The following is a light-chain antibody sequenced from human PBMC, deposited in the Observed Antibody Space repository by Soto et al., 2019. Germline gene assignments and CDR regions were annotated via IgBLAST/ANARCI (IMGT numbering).Light chain of an antibody. CDR3: QQYYSYPRT. Sequence: DIQITQSPSSLSASVGDRVSITCRASQSISRYLNWYQQKTGRAPKLLMYAASSLKSGVPSRFSGSGSGTDFTLTISCLQSEDFATYYCQQYYSYPRTFGQGTRWIS. J-gene: IGKJ1*01. CDR2: AAS. CDR1: QSISRY. V-gene: IGKV1-39*01.